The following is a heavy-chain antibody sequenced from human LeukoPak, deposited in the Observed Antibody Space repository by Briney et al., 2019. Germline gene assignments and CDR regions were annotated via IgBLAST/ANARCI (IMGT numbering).Heavy chain of an antibody. V-gene: IGHV4-59*08. CDR3: ARLLGYCSSTSCYNFDP. J-gene: IGHJ5*02. D-gene: IGHD2-2*02. CDR2: IYYSGST. CDR1: GGSISSYY. Sequence: SETLSLTCTVSGGSISSYYWSWIQQPPGKGLEWIGYIYYSGSTNYNPSLKSRVTISVDTSKNQFSLKLSSVTAADTAVYYCARLLGYCSSTSCYNFDPWGQGTLVTVSS.